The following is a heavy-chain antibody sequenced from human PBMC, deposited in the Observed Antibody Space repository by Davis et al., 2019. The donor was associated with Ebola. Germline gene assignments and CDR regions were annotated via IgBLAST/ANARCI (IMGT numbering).Heavy chain of an antibody. CDR2: ITGTGAST. CDR1: GFTFSSYA. V-gene: IGHV3-23*01. D-gene: IGHD4-11*01. J-gene: IGHJ4*02. CDR3: AKRSDYRSFDY. Sequence: GESLKISCAASGFTFSSYAMSWVRQAPGKGLEWVSAITGTGASTYYAGSVKGRFTVSRDNSKNTLYLQMNSLRGEDTAVYYCAKRSDYRSFDYWGQGTLVTVSS.